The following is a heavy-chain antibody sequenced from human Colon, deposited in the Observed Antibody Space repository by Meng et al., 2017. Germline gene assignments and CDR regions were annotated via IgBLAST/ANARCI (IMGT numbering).Heavy chain of an antibody. CDR2: ISSVNGVT. D-gene: IGHD2/OR15-2a*01. CDR1: GSSSMSDP. Sequence: GYYGAGVKKAGASVNVSCNPSGSSSMSDPIHWDHKAPGHSLEWLEWISSVNGVTKNYQYFQGRIIINRGISATTVNMELSSLISEDSAVYYCTTDLCHGDVLIPFAFWGQGSLVTVSS. V-gene: IGHV1-3*01. J-gene: IGHJ4*02. CDR3: TTDLCHGDVLIPFAF.